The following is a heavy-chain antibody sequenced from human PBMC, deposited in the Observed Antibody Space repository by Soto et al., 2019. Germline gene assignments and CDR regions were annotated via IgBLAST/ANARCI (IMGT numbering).Heavy chain of an antibody. Sequence: AASVKVSCKASGYTFTSHAMHWVRQAPGQRLEWMGWINAGNGNTKYSQKFQGGVTITTDTSASTAYMELSSLRSEDTAVYYCARDGIAAAGTSWFDPWGQGTLVTVS. V-gene: IGHV1-3*01. CDR3: ARDGIAAAGTSWFDP. CDR1: GYTFTSHA. CDR2: INAGNGNT. D-gene: IGHD6-13*01. J-gene: IGHJ5*02.